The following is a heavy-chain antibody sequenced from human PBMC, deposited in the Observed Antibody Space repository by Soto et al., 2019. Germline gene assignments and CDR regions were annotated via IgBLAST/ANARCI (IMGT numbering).Heavy chain of an antibody. CDR2: IIPIFGTA. Sequence: QVQLVQSGAEVKKPGSSVKVSCKASGGTFSSYAISWVRQAPGQGLEWMGGIIPIFGTANYAQKFQGRVTLTADESPSTAYMELSSLRSEDTAVYYCARVPPDIPAFDIWGQGTMVTVSS. CDR3: ARVPPDIPAFDI. D-gene: IGHD3-9*01. CDR1: GGTFSSYA. V-gene: IGHV1-69*12. J-gene: IGHJ3*02.